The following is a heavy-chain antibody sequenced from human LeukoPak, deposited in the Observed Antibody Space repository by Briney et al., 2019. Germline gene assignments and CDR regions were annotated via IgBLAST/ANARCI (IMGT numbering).Heavy chain of an antibody. CDR1: GGSISSSSYY. J-gene: IGHJ4*02. CDR2: IHYSGST. CDR3: ARGFRGPNFDY. V-gene: IGHV4-39*07. Sequence: PSETLSLTCTVSGGSISSSSYYWGWIRQPPGKGLEWIGSIHYSGSTNYNPSLKSRVTISVDTSKNQFSLNLSSVTAADTAVYYCARGFRGPNFDYWGQGTLVTVSS. D-gene: IGHD3-10*01.